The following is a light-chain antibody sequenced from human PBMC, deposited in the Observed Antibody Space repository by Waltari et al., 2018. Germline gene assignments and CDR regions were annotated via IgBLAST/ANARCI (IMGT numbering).Light chain of an antibody. CDR3: QQYGSSSFT. CDR1: QSVSSSY. Sequence: EIVLTQSPGTLSWAPVERATLSCRASQSVSSSYLAWYQQKPGQAPRRLIYGASSRATGIPDRFSGSGSGTDFTLTISRLEPEDFAVYYCQQYGSSSFTFGPGTKVDIK. J-gene: IGKJ3*01. V-gene: IGKV3-20*01. CDR2: GAS.